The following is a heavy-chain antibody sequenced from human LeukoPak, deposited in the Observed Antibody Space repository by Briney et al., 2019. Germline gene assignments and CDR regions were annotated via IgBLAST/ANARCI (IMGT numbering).Heavy chain of an antibody. CDR3: AKGVITFGGNHFDY. D-gene: IGHD3-16*01. CDR2: IRYDGSNK. J-gene: IGHJ4*02. V-gene: IGHV3-30*02. Sequence: GGSLRLSCAASGFTFSSYAMHWVRQAPGKGLEWVAFIRYDGSNKYYADSVKGRFTISRDNSKNTLYLQMNSLRAEDTAVYYCAKGVITFGGNHFDYWGQGTLVTVSS. CDR1: GFTFSSYA.